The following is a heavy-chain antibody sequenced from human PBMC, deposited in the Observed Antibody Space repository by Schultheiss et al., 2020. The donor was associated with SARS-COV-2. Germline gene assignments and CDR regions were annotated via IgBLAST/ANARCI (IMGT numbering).Heavy chain of an antibody. V-gene: IGHV4-59*12. J-gene: IGHJ5*02. CDR1: GGSISSYY. CDR2: IYHSGST. Sequence: SETLSLTCTVSGGSISSYYWSWIRQPPGKGLEWIGYIYHSGSTYYNPSLKSRVTISVDTSKNQFSLKLSSVTAADTAVYYCARVSRTNWFDPWGQGTLVTVSS. CDR3: ARVSRTNWFDP.